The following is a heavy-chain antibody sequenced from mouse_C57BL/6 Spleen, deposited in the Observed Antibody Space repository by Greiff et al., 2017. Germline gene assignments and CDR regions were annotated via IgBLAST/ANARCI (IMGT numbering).Heavy chain of an antibody. CDR1: GYTFTSYW. CDR2: IHPNSGST. D-gene: IGHD1-1*01. Sequence: QVQLQQPGAELVKPGASVKLSCTASGYTFTSYWMHWVKQRPGQGLEWIGMIHPNSGSTNYNEKFKSKATLTVDKSSSTAYMQLSSLTSEDSAVYYCARDTTVVEAMDYWGQGTSVTVSS. CDR3: ARDTTVVEAMDY. V-gene: IGHV1-64*01. J-gene: IGHJ4*01.